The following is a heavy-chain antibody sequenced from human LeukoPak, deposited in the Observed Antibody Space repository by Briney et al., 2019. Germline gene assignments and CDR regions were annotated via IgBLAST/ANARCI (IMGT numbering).Heavy chain of an antibody. V-gene: IGHV1-69*05. Sequence: ASVKLSCKASGGTFSSYAISWVRQAPGQGLEWMGSIITIFGTANYAQKFKGRVTITTDESTSTAYMELSSLRSEDTAVYYCAREGDTASYNWFDPWGQGTLVTVSS. CDR1: GGTFSSYA. CDR2: IITIFGTA. CDR3: AREGDTASYNWFDP. D-gene: IGHD5-18*01. J-gene: IGHJ5*02.